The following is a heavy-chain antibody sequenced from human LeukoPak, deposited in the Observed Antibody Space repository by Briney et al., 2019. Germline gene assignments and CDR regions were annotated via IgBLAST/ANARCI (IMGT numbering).Heavy chain of an antibody. D-gene: IGHD2-2*01. J-gene: IGHJ5*02. Sequence: SETLSLTCTVSGGSISSSSYYWGWIRQPPGKGLEWIGIIYYSGSTYYNPSLKSRLTISVETSKNQFSLKLSSVTATDTAVYYCARRGYCSSTSCYEYWFDPWGQGTLVTVSS. CDR3: ARRGYCSSTSCYEYWFDP. V-gene: IGHV4-39*01. CDR1: GGSISSSSYY. CDR2: IYYSGST.